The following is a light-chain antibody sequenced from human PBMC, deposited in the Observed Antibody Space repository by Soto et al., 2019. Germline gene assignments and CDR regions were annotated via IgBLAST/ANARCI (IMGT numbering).Light chain of an antibody. V-gene: IGLV2-14*01. Sequence: VLTHPASVSGSPGQSITISCTGTSSDVGGYDFVSWYQHHPGKAPKLIIYEVSTRPSGVSNCFSGSKSGNTASLTISGVQADDEADYYCSSYTSDWGVFGTGTKVTVL. CDR3: SSYTSDWGV. CDR2: EVS. J-gene: IGLJ1*01. CDR1: SSDVGGYDF.